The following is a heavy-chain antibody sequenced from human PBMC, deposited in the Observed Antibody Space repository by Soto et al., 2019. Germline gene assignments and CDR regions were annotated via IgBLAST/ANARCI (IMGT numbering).Heavy chain of an antibody. CDR2: MNPNSGNT. V-gene: IGHV1-8*01. Sequence: KVSCKASGYTFTNYDVNWVRQATGQGLEWMGWMNPNSGNTGYAQKFQGRVTMTRNTSISTAYMELSSLRSEDTAVYYCARGSTYCSGGSCYLDWLDPWGQGTLVTVSS. CDR1: GYTFTNYD. CDR3: ARGSTYCSGGSCYLDWLDP. J-gene: IGHJ5*02. D-gene: IGHD2-15*01.